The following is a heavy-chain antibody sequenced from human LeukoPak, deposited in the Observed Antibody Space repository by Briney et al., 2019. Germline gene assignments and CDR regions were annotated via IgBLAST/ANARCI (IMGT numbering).Heavy chain of an antibody. CDR3: ARESETSGWYDY. CDR2: ISGDGGST. CDR1: GFIFDNYA. D-gene: IGHD6-19*01. V-gene: IGHV3-43*02. Sequence: GGSLRLSCAAPGFIFDNYAIHWVRQAPGKGVEWVSLISGDGGSTFYADSVRGRFTISRDNTRKSLSLQMSSLRSEDTALYYCARESETSGWYDYWGQGTLVTVSS. J-gene: IGHJ4*02.